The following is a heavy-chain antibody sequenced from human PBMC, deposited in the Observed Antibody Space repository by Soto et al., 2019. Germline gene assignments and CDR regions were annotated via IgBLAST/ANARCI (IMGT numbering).Heavy chain of an antibody. Sequence: VSVKVSCKASGYTFTSYYMHWVRQAPGQGLEWMGIINPSGGSTSYAQKFQGRVTMTRDTSTSTVYMELSSLRSEDTAVYYCARDREAYSYGYGWFDPWGQGTLVTVSS. V-gene: IGHV1-46*01. J-gene: IGHJ5*02. CDR2: INPSGGST. CDR3: ARDREAYSYGYGWFDP. CDR1: GYTFTSYY. D-gene: IGHD5-18*01.